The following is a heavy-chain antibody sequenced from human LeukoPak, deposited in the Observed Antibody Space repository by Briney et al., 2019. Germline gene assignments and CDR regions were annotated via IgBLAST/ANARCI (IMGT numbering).Heavy chain of an antibody. D-gene: IGHD2-2*01. CDR3: ARDAAFCSSTSCYLDY. CDR2: ISYDGSNK. J-gene: IGHJ4*02. Sequence: PGGSLRLSCAASGFTFSSYAMHWVRQAPGKGLEWVAVISYDGSNKYYADSVKGRLTISRDNSKNTLYLQMNSLRAEDTAVYYCARDAAFCSSTSCYLDYWGQGTLVTVSS. V-gene: IGHV3-30*01. CDR1: GFTFSSYA.